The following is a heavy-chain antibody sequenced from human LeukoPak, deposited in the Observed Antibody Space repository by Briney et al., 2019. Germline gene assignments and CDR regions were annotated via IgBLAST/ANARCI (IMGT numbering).Heavy chain of an antibody. CDR2: ISADGSTI. D-gene: IGHD3-10*01. CDR3: AKGMVRGVGDY. Sequence: PGGSLRLSCVASGFIFSDYWMHWVRQVPGKGLVWVSRISADGSTITYADSVKGRFTISRDNAKNTLLLQMNSLRAEDTAVYYCAKGMVRGVGDYWGQGTLVTVSS. J-gene: IGHJ4*02. CDR1: GFIFSDYW. V-gene: IGHV3-74*01.